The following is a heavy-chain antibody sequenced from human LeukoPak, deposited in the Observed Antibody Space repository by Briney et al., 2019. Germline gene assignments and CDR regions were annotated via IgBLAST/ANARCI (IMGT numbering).Heavy chain of an antibody. CDR3: ARGTKKWELLTYNWYDP. CDR1: GYTFTGYY. V-gene: IGHV1-2*02. CDR2: INPNSGGT. D-gene: IGHD1-26*01. J-gene: IGHJ5*02. Sequence: GASVKVSCKASGYTFTGYYMHWVRQAPGQGLEWMGWINPNSGGTNYAQKFQGRVTMTRDTSISTAYMELSRLRSDDTAVYYCARGTKKWELLTYNWYDPWGQGTLVTVSS.